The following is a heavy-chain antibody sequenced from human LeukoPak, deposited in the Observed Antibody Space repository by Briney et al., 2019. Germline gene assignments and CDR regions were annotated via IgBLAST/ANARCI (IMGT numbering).Heavy chain of an antibody. Sequence: GASVKVSCKASGYTFTSYYIHWVRQAPGQGLEWTGIINPSGGSTSYAQKFQGRVTMTRDTSMSTVYMELSSLRSEDTAVYYCARDASLYSNYGWFDPWGQGTLVTVSS. D-gene: IGHD4-11*01. V-gene: IGHV1-46*01. CDR2: INPSGGST. CDR1: GYTFTSYY. CDR3: ARDASLYSNYGWFDP. J-gene: IGHJ5*02.